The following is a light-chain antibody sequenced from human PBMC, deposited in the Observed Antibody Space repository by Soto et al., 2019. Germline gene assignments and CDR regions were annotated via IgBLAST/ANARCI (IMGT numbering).Light chain of an antibody. V-gene: IGKV3-11*01. J-gene: IGKJ4*01. CDR3: QQRVS. CDR2: DAS. CDR1: QSVSSY. Sequence: EILFTPSPATPSFSPRERATPSCRASQSVSSYLAWYQQKPGQAPRLLIYDASNRATGIPARFSGSGSGTDFTLTISSLEPEDFAVYYCQQRVSFGGGTKVDIK.